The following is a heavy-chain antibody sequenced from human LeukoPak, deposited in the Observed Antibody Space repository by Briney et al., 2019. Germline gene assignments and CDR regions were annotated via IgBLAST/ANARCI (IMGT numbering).Heavy chain of an antibody. CDR3: AGSYSSTSCYDY. CDR1: GGSIGSGSYY. Sequence: SQTLPLTCTVSGGSIGSGSYYWSWIRQPAGKGLEWIGRLYTSGITNYNPSLKSRVTISVDTSKNQFSLKLSSVTAADTAVYYCAGSYSSTSCYDYWGQGTLVTVSS. CDR2: LYTSGIT. D-gene: IGHD2-2*01. J-gene: IGHJ4*02. V-gene: IGHV4-61*02.